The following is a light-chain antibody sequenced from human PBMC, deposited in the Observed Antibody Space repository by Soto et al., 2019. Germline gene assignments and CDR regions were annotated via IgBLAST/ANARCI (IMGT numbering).Light chain of an antibody. CDR1: QSVSSN. V-gene: IGKV3-15*01. Sequence: EVVMTQSPATLSVSLGDRATLSCRASQSVSSNLAWYQQKPGQAPRLLIYGASTRATGIPARFSGSGSGTDFTLSISRLEPEDFAVYYCQQFRNSVITFGQGTRLEIK. J-gene: IGKJ5*01. CDR2: GAS. CDR3: QQFRNSVIT.